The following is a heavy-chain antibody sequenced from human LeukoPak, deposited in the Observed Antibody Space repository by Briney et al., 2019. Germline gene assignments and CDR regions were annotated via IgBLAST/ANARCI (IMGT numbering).Heavy chain of an antibody. CDR2: INQGGSEK. D-gene: IGHD6-19*01. Sequence: GGSLRLSCAVSGFTFSNYWMRWVRQAPGKGLEWVANINQGGSEKYYLNSVKGRSTISRDNAKNSLYLQMNSLRTDDAAIYYCVRDGSGYDYWGQGTLVTVSS. V-gene: IGHV3-7*05. CDR3: VRDGSGYDY. J-gene: IGHJ4*02. CDR1: GFTFSNYW.